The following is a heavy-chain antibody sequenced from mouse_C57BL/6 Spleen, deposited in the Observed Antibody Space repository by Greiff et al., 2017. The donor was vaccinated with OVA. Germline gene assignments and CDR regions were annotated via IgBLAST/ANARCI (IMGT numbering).Heavy chain of an antibody. J-gene: IGHJ2*01. D-gene: IGHD2-10*02. CDR3: ARPYGPYYFDY. V-gene: IGHV1-82*01. CDR2: IYPGDGDT. CDR1: GYAFSSSW. Sequence: QVQLKESGPELVKPGASVKISCKASGYAFSSSWMHWVKQRPGQGLEWIGRIYPGDGDTNYNGKFKGKANMTADKSSSTAYMQLSSLTSEDSAVYCGARPYGPYYFDYWGKGTTLTVSA.